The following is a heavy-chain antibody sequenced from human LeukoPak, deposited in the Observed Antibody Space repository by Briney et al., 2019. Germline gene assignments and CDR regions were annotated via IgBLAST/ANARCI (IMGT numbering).Heavy chain of an antibody. V-gene: IGHV4-38-2*02. CDR2: IYHSGST. Sequence: PSETLSLTCTVSGYSISNGHYWGWIRQPPGKGLEWIGSIYHSGSTYYNPSLQSRVTISVDRSKNQFSLKLSSVTAADTAVYYCARGLGYSSSPLFDYWGQGTLVTVSS. CDR3: ARGLGYSSSPLFDY. CDR1: GYSISNGHY. D-gene: IGHD6-13*01. J-gene: IGHJ4*02.